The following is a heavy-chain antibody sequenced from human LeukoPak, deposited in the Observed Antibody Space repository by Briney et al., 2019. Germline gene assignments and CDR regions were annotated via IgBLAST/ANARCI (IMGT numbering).Heavy chain of an antibody. V-gene: IGHV4-4*07. CDR3: ARAGDPSYYDRRGYYFAF. D-gene: IGHD3-22*01. CDR2: IYTTGTS. CDR1: GGAFSSYY. J-gene: IGHJ4*02. Sequence: SETLSLTCTVFGGAFSSYYWRWVRQPAGKGLEWIGRIYTTGTSKYNPSLQRRVTMSVDKSKRQFSLNVTSVTAADTAVYYCARAGDPSYYDRRGYYFAFWGQGIQVTVSS.